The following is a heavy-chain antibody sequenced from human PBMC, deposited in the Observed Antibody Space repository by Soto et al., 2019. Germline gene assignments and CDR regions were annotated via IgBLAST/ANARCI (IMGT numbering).Heavy chain of an antibody. Sequence: PGGSLRLSCVVSGFTFDDYAMHWVRQAPGGGLEWVSGINWNSAVIGYADSVKGRFTISRDNAKNALYLQMTSLRSEDTALYYCARDPSVTAIGRADHWGQGTLVT. CDR1: GFTFDDYA. J-gene: IGHJ4*02. CDR3: ARDPSVTAIGRADH. CDR2: INWNSAVI. V-gene: IGHV3-9*01. D-gene: IGHD5-18*01.